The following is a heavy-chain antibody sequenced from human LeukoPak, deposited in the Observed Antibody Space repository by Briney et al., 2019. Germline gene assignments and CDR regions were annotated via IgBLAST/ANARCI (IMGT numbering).Heavy chain of an antibody. D-gene: IGHD5-12*01. CDR2: ISSSSDTI. CDR1: EFTFGSYR. V-gene: IGHV3-48*01. J-gene: IGHJ4*02. Sequence: GGSLRLSCAASEFTFGSYRMTWVRQAPGEGLEWVSYISSSSDTIYYADSVRGRFTISRDNAKNSLYLQMNSLRAEDTAVYYCARDRGEYYLDDWGQGTLVTVSS. CDR3: ARDRGEYYLDD.